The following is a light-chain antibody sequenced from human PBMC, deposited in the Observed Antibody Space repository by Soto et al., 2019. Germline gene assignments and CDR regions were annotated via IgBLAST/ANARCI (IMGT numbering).Light chain of an antibody. V-gene: IGKV1-5*03. CDR1: QTISSL. CDR2: KAS. CDR3: QHYNIYSEA. Sequence: DIQMTQSPSTLSGSVGDRVTITCRASQTISSLLAWYQQKPGKAPKLLIYKASTLKGGVPSRFSGSGSGTEFTLTISSLQPDDFATYYCQHYNIYSEAFGQGTKVDIK. J-gene: IGKJ1*01.